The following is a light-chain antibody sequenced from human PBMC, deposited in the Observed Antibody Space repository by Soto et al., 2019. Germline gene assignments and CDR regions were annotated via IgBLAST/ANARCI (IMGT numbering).Light chain of an antibody. V-gene: IGLV2-23*01. CDR2: EGS. CDR3: CSYAGSSTL. J-gene: IGLJ2*01. Sequence: QSALTQPASVSGSPGQSITISCTRTSIDVGSYNLVAWYQQHPGKATKLMIYEGSKRPSGVSNRFSGSKSGNTASLTISGLQAEDEADYYCCSYAGSSTLFGGGTKLTVL. CDR1: SIDVGSYNL.